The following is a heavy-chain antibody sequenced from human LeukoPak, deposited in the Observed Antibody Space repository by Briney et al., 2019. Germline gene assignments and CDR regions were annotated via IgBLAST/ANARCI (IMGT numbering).Heavy chain of an antibody. CDR2: ISWNSGSI. V-gene: IGHV3-9*03. J-gene: IGHJ4*02. CDR3: AKAMDDISTYPDY. CDR1: GFTFDDYA. D-gene: IGHD3-9*01. Sequence: GRSLRLSCAASGFTFDDYAMHWVRQAPGKGLEWVSGISWNSGSIGYADSVKGRFTISRDNAKNSLYLQMNSLRAEDMALYYCAKAMDDISTYPDYRGQGTLVTVSS.